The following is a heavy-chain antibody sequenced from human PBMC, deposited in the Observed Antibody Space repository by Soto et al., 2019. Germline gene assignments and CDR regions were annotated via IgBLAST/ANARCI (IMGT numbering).Heavy chain of an antibody. Sequence: EVQLLESGGGVVQPGGSLRLSCAASGFTFSSYAMSWVRQAPGKGLEWVSAISGSGGSTYYADSVKGRFTISRDNSKNTLYLQMNSLRAEDTTVYYCARGLVLRFLEWLYFDYWGQGTLVTVSS. J-gene: IGHJ4*02. CDR1: GFTFSSYA. CDR2: ISGSGGST. CDR3: ARGLVLRFLEWLYFDY. D-gene: IGHD3-3*01. V-gene: IGHV3-23*01.